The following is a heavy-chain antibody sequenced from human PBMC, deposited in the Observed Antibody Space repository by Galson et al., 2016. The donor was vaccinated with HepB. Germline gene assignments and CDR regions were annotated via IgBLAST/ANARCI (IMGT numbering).Heavy chain of an antibody. CDR2: INWNRGSS. CDR3: AKDYSSGWFGAGGFEH. D-gene: IGHD6-19*01. Sequence: SLRLSCAASEFTFDDYAMHWVRQAPGKGLEWVSGINWNRGSSGYADSVKGRFTVSRGNAKNSLYLQMNSLRAEDTAFYFCAKDYSSGWFGAGGFEHWGQGTLVTVSS. J-gene: IGHJ4*02. CDR1: EFTFDDYA. V-gene: IGHV3-9*01.